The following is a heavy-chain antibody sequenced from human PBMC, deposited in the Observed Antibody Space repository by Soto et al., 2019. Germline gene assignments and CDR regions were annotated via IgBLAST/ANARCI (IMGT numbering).Heavy chain of an antibody. D-gene: IGHD2-2*01. CDR1: GFTFSSYA. CDR2: ISGSGGST. V-gene: IGHV3-23*01. Sequence: EVQLLESGGGLVQPGGSLRLSCAASGFTFSSYAMSWVRQAPGKGLEWVSAISGSGGSTYYADSVKGRFTISRDNSKNTLYLQMNSLRAEDTAVYYCAKGTLLNLGYCSSTSCYGLLYYFDYWGQGTLVTVSS. CDR3: AKGTLLNLGYCSSTSCYGLLYYFDY. J-gene: IGHJ4*02.